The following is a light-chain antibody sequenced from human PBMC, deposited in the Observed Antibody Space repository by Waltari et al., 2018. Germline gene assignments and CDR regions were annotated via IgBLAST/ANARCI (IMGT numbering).Light chain of an antibody. CDR1: SSDVGGYNH. Sequence: QSALTQPRSVSGSPGQSVTIPCTGTSSDVGGYNHVSWYQQHPGKAPKLMIYDVIKRPSGVPDRFSGSKSGITASLTISGLQAEDEADYYCCSFAGTYTWVFGGGTKLTVL. CDR3: CSFAGTYTWV. J-gene: IGLJ3*02. V-gene: IGLV2-11*01. CDR2: DVI.